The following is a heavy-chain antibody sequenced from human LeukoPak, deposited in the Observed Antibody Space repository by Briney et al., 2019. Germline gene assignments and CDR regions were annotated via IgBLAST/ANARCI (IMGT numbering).Heavy chain of an antibody. Sequence: SETLSLTCAVYDESLNGYYWSWIRQPPGKGLEWIGEMNDSGRTTYNPSLESRATISAERSKNQFSLKLTSVTAANTAVYYFANNIIAGAGDKQVKRWFDPWGQGTLVTVSS. J-gene: IGHJ5*02. V-gene: IGHV4-34*01. D-gene: IGHD6-13*01. CDR1: DESLNGYY. CDR2: MNDSGRT. CDR3: ANNIIAGAGDKQVKRWFDP.